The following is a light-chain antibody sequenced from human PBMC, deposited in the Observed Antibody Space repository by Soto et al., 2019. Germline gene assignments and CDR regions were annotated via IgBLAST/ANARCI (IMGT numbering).Light chain of an antibody. CDR2: DVS. CDR1: QSLSNW. CDR3: QQYSTYAT. V-gene: IGKV1-5*01. Sequence: IQMTQSPSTLSASVGDRVTITCRASQSLSNWLAWYQQKPGKAPNLLIFDVSSLESGVPSRFSGSGSETEFTLTISSLQPDDLATYYCQQYSTYATFGQGTKV. J-gene: IGKJ1*01.